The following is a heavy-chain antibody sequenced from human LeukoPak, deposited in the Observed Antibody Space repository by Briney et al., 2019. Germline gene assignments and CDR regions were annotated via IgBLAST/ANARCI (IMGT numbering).Heavy chain of an antibody. CDR3: ATRPLNYYDSSGYAPASYYYMDV. D-gene: IGHD3-22*01. J-gene: IGHJ6*03. CDR1: GYTFTSYG. V-gene: IGHV1-69*13. Sequence: ASVKVSCKASGYTFTSYGISWVRQAPGQGLEWMGGIIPIFGTANYAQKFQGRVTITADESTSTAYMELSSLRSEDTAVYYCATRPLNYYDSSGYAPASYYYMDVWGKGTTVTVSS. CDR2: IIPIFGTA.